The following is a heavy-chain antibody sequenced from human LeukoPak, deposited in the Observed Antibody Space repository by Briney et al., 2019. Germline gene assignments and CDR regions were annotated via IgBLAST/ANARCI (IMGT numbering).Heavy chain of an antibody. J-gene: IGHJ3*02. CDR3: ARESSSWYVNAFDI. V-gene: IGHV3-30-3*01. CDR2: ISYDGSNK. D-gene: IGHD6-13*01. Sequence: GGSLRLSCAASGFIFSSYAMHWVRQAPGKGLEWVAVISYDGSNKYYADSVKGRFTISRDNSKNTLYLQMNSLRAEDTAVYYCARESSSWYVNAFDIWGQGTMVTVSS. CDR1: GFIFSSYA.